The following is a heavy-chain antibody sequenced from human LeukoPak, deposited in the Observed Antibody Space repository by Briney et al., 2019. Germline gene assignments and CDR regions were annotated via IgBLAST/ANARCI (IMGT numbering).Heavy chain of an antibody. CDR3: ARGRQGATVNDWFDP. J-gene: IGHJ5*02. CDR1: GYTFTGYY. D-gene: IGHD4-17*01. CDR2: MNPNSGNT. V-gene: IGHV1-8*03. Sequence: VSCKASGYTFTGYYMHWVRQATGQGLEWMGWMNPNSGNTGYAQKFQGRVTITRNTSISTAYMELSSLRSEDTAVYYCARGRQGATVNDWFDPWGQGTLVTVSS.